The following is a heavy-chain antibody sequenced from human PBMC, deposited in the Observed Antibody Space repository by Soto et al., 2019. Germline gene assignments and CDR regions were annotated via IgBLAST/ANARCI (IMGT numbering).Heavy chain of an antibody. J-gene: IGHJ4*02. Sequence: ASVKVSCKASGYTFTGYYMHWVRQAPGQGLEWMGWINPNSGGTNYAQKFQGWVTMTRDTSISTAYMELSSLRSEDTAVYYCATLGYCSSTSCYSSDFDYWGQGTLVTVSS. CDR1: GYTFTGYY. CDR3: ATLGYCSSTSCYSSDFDY. CDR2: INPNSGGT. D-gene: IGHD2-2*01. V-gene: IGHV1-2*04.